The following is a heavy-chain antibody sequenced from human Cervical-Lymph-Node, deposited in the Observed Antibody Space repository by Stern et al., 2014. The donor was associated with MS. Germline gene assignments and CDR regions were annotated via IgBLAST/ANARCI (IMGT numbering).Heavy chain of an antibody. Sequence: QVQLGQWGAGLLRPSETLSLTCAVHGASFSANYWSWIRPTPGKGLEWIGEINSSGVTHYNPSLMSRAALSVDPSRNHFSLKLSSLTAADTAMYYCARERKVERSARLLVSFDVWGQGTLVTVSS. CDR2: INSSGVT. CDR3: ARERKVERSARLLVSFDV. V-gene: IGHV4-34*01. D-gene: IGHD1-1*01. CDR1: GASFSANY. J-gene: IGHJ3*01.